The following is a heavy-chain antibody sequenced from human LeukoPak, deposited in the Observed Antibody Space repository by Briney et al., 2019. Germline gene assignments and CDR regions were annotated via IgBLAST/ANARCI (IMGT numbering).Heavy chain of an antibody. Sequence: SETLSLTCTVSGDSISSGTYSWTWIRQPAGKGLEWIGGISTSGSTKFHPSLNSRVTMSLDTSENHFSLNIESVTAADTAVYYCARDLSGYGASDYWGQGTLVTVSS. CDR1: GDSISSGTYS. D-gene: IGHD3-22*01. CDR3: ARDLSGYGASDY. V-gene: IGHV4-61*02. CDR2: ISTSGST. J-gene: IGHJ4*02.